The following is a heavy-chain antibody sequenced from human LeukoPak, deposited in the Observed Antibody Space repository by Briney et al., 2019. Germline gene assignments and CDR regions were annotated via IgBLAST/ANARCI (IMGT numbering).Heavy chain of an antibody. J-gene: IGHJ4*02. Sequence: PSETLSLTCTVSGGSISSSSYYWDWIRQPPGKGLEWIGSIYYSGSTYYNPSLKSRVTISVDTSKNQFSLKLSSVTAADTAVYYCARSRDYNPPTFYDYWGQGTLVTVSS. CDR2: IYYSGST. V-gene: IGHV4-39*01. CDR3: ARSRDYNPPTFYDY. D-gene: IGHD3-16*01. CDR1: GGSISSSSYY.